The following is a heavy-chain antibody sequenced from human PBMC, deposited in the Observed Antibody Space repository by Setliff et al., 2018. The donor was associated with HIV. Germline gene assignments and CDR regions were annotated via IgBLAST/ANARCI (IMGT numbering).Heavy chain of an antibody. CDR3: ARATTGYSSIWYRNGLTYYNHMDV. CDR2: NYYGGST. J-gene: IGHJ6*03. Sequence: PSETLSLTCSISGGSISSYSWSWIRQVPGKGLEWIGNNYYGGSTNYNPSLKSRVTMSVDTSKNQFSLKLNSVTAADTAVFYCARATTGYSSIWYRNGLTYYNHMDVWGKGTKVTVSS. D-gene: IGHD6-13*01. V-gene: IGHV4-59*12. CDR1: GGSISSYS.